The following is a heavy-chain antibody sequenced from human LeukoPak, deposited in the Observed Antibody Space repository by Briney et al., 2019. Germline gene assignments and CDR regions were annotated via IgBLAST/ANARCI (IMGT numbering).Heavy chain of an antibody. CDR2: IIPILGIA. Sequence: ASVKVSCKASGGTFSSYAISWVRQAPGQGLEWMGRIIPILGIANYAQKFQGRVAITADKSTSTAYMELSSLRSEDTAVYYCARDQWVPITMIVVAADAFDIWGQGTMVTVSS. CDR3: ARDQWVPITMIVVAADAFDI. CDR1: GGTFSSYA. V-gene: IGHV1-69*04. D-gene: IGHD3-22*01. J-gene: IGHJ3*02.